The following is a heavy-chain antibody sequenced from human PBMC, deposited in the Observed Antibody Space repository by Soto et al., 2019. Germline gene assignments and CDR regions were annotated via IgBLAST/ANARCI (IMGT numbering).Heavy chain of an antibody. Sequence: SVKVSCKASGGTFSSYAISWVRQAPGQGLEWMGGIIPIFGTANYAQKFQGRVTITADESTSTAYMELSSLRSEDTAVYYCARGYNWEPERDYYYYYGLDVSGQGTTVTVSS. CDR3: ARGYNWEPERDYYYYYGLDV. J-gene: IGHJ6*02. D-gene: IGHD1-20*01. V-gene: IGHV1-69*13. CDR2: IIPIFGTA. CDR1: GGTFSSYA.